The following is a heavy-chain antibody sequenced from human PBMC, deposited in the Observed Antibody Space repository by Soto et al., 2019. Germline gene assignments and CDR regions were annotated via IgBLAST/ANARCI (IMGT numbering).Heavy chain of an antibody. CDR1: GYTFTSYG. CDR2: ISAYNGNT. CDR3: ARGVTPFDYYYYMDV. Sequence: ASLKVSCKASGYTFTSYGISWVRQAPGQGLERMGWISAYNGNTNYAQKLQGRVTMTTDTSTSTAYMELRSLRSDDTAVYYCARGVTPFDYYYYMDVWGKGTTVTVSS. J-gene: IGHJ6*03. V-gene: IGHV1-18*01. D-gene: IGHD4-4*01.